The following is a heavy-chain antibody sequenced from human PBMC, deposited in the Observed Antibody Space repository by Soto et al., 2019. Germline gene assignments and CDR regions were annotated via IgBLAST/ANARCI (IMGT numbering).Heavy chain of an antibody. J-gene: IGHJ5*02. D-gene: IGHD2-15*01. CDR1: GYTFTSYA. Sequence: QVQLVQSGTEVKKPGASVKVSCKASGYTFTSYAMHWVRQAPGQRLEWMGWINAGNGNTKYSQKFQGRVTITWDTSEITAYMELSSLRAEDTAVYYCARGSVVGFDPWGQGTLVTVSS. V-gene: IGHV1-3*01. CDR3: ARGSVVGFDP. CDR2: INAGNGNT.